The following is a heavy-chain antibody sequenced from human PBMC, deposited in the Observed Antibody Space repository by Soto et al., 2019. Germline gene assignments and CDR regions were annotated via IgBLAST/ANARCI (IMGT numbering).Heavy chain of an antibody. V-gene: IGHV4-59*01. J-gene: IGHJ5*02. D-gene: IGHD6-13*01. CDR3: ARDIRAAAYNWFDH. CDR2: IYNSGSP. CDR1: GGSIRSYY. Sequence: SETLSLTCTVSGGSIRSYYWTWIRQPPGKGLEWIGYIYNSGSPNYNPSLRSRVTMSLDTSKNQFSLKLTSVTAADTAVYYCARDIRAAAYNWFDHWGQGILVTVS.